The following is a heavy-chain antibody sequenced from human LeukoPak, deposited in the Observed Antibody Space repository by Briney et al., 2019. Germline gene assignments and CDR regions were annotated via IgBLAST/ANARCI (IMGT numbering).Heavy chain of an antibody. Sequence: VRQAPGKXLEWVSGISWNSGSIGYADSVKGRFTISRDNAKNSLYLQMNSLRAEDTAFYYCAKDSGSWYTKGLDYWGQGTLVTVSS. CDR3: AKDSGSWYTKGLDY. V-gene: IGHV3-9*01. D-gene: IGHD6-13*01. CDR2: ISWNSGSI. J-gene: IGHJ4*02.